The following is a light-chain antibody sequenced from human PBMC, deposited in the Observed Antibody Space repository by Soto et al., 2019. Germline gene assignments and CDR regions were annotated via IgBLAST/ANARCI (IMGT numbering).Light chain of an antibody. CDR1: QSISSW. CDR3: QQLNSYLIT. J-gene: IGKJ5*01. V-gene: IGKV1-5*03. Sequence: DIQMTQSPSTLSAYVGDRVTITCRASQSISSWLAWYQQKPGKAPNLLIYKASTLESGVPSRFSGSGSGTDFTLTISSLQPEDFATYYCQQLNSYLITFGQGTRLEIK. CDR2: KAS.